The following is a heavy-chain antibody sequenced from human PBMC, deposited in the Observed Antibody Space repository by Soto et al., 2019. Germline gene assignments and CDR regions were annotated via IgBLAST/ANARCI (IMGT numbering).Heavy chain of an antibody. CDR3: ARASVVLRFLEWSDLDY. V-gene: IGHV1-18*01. CDR2: MSPNNGNT. Sequence: GASVKVSCKASGYTFTSYDINWVRQATGQGFEWMGWMSPNNGNTDYAQKFQGRVTMTTDTSTSTAYMELRSLRSDDTAVYYCARASVVLRFLEWSDLDYWGQGTLVTVSS. J-gene: IGHJ4*02. CDR1: GYTFTSYD. D-gene: IGHD3-3*01.